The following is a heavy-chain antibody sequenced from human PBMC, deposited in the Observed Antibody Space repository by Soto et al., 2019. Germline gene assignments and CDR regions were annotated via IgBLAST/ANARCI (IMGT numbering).Heavy chain of an antibody. Sequence: PGGSLRLSCAASGFTFSSYAMSWVRQAPGKGLEWVAVISCSGSNTYYADSVKGRFTISRDNSKNTLYLQMNSLRAEDTAVYYCARDSLILQDYISNCFDFWGQGTLVTVSS. D-gene: IGHD2-15*01. CDR2: ISCSGSNT. CDR3: ARDSLILQDYISNCFDF. CDR1: GFTFSSYA. V-gene: IGHV3-30-3*01. J-gene: IGHJ4*02.